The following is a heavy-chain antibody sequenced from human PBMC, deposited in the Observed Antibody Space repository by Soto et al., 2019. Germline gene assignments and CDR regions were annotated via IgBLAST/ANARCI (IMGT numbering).Heavy chain of an antibody. CDR1: GGSFSGYY. V-gene: IGHV4-34*01. J-gene: IGHJ4*02. CDR3: ARVYRLVDTAMVNGFDY. D-gene: IGHD5-18*01. Sequence: PSETLSLTCAVYGGSFSGYYWSWIRQPPGKGLEWIGEINHSGSTNYNPSLKSRVTISVDTSKNQFSLKLSSVTAADTAVYYCARVYRLVDTAMVNGFDYWGQGTLVAVSS. CDR2: INHSGST.